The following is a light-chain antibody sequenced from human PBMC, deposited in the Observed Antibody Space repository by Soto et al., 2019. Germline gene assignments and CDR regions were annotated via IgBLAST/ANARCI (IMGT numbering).Light chain of an antibody. Sequence: EIVMTQSPATLSVSPGERATLSCRASQSVSSNLAWYQQKPGQAPRLLIYDASTRATGIPARFSGSGSGTEFTLTISSLQSEDFAVYYCQQSYSTPQTFGQGTKVDIK. CDR2: DAS. J-gene: IGKJ1*01. CDR1: QSVSSN. V-gene: IGKV3-15*01. CDR3: QQSYSTPQT.